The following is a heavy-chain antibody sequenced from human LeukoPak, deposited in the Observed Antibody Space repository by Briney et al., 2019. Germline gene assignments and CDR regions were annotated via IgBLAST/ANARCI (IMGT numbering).Heavy chain of an antibody. D-gene: IGHD6-13*01. V-gene: IGHV1-69*04. CDR1: GGTFSSYA. Sequence: GASVKVSCKASGGTFSSYAISWVRQAPGQGLEWMGRIIPILGIANYAQKFQGRVTITADKSTSTAYMELSSLRSEDTAVYYCARYLPGSSWYGAFNSFDYWGQGTLVTVSS. CDR2: IIPILGIA. CDR3: ARYLPGSSWYGAFNSFDY. J-gene: IGHJ4*02.